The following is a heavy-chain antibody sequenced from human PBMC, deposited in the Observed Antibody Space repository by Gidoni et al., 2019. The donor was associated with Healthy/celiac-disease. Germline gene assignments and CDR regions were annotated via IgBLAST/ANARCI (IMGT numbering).Heavy chain of an antibody. J-gene: IGHJ4*02. CDR1: GGSVSSGSYY. Sequence: QVQLQESGPGLVKPSETLSLTCTVSGGSVSSGSYYWSWIRQPPGKGLEWIGYIYYSGSTNYNPSLKSRVTISVDTSKNQFSLKLSSVTAADTAVYYCARAGYDSSGYTPERFDYWGQGTLVTVSS. D-gene: IGHD3-22*01. V-gene: IGHV4-61*01. CDR3: ARAGYDSSGYTPERFDY. CDR2: IYYSGST.